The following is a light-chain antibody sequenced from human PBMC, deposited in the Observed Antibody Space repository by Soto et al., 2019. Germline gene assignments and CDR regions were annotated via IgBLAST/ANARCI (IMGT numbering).Light chain of an antibody. J-gene: IGLJ1*01. Sequence: QSALTQPASVSGSPGQSITISCTGTSSDFGDYDYVSWYLQHPGKVPKLMIYEVSNRPSGVSNRFSGSKSGNTASLTISRLPAEDEADYYCSSYKCSSTLVFGTGTKLTVL. CDR2: EVS. CDR1: SSDFGDYDY. V-gene: IGLV2-14*01. CDR3: SSYKCSSTLV.